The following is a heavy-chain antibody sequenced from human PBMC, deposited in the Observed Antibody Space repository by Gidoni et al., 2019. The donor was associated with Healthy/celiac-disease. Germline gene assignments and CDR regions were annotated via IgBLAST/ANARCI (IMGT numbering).Heavy chain of an antibody. CDR2: ISYDGSNK. V-gene: IGHV3-30-3*01. CDR1: GFTFRSYA. CDR3: ARDGSLDIVVVPAAIDY. D-gene: IGHD2-2*01. Sequence: QVQLVESGGGVVQPGRSLRLSCAASGFTFRSYAMHWVRQAPGKGLEWVAVISYDGSNKYYADSVKGRFTISRDNSKNTLYLQMNSLRAEDTAVYYCARDGSLDIVVVPAAIDYWGQGTLVTVSS. J-gene: IGHJ4*02.